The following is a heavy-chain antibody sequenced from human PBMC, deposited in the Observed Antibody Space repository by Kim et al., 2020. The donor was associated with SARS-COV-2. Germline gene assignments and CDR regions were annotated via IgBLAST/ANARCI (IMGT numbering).Heavy chain of an antibody. CDR1: GFTFSSYV. D-gene: IGHD3-10*01. Sequence: GGSLRISCAASGFTFSSYVLSWVRQPPGKGLEWVSTITEYSGESFYADSVKGRFTISRDDSKNTLFLQMSSLTAEDTAAYYCVKKAFNYMTPGNFFDIWGQETRVPVSS. CDR3: VKKAFNYMTPGNFFDI. CDR2: ITEYSGES. V-gene: IGHV3-23*01. J-gene: IGHJ4*02.